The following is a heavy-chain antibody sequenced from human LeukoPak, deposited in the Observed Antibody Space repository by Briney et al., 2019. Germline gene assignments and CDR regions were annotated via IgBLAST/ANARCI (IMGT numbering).Heavy chain of an antibody. J-gene: IGHJ3*02. Sequence: ASVKVSCKASGYTFTGYYMHWVRQAPGQGLEWMGWINPNSGGTNYAQKFQGRVTMTRDTSISTAYMELSRLRSDDTAVYYCASIHDESIAVAGTSASFDIWGQGTMVTVSS. CDR2: INPNSGGT. CDR3: ASIHDESIAVAGTSASFDI. CDR1: GYTFTGYY. V-gene: IGHV1-2*02. D-gene: IGHD6-19*01.